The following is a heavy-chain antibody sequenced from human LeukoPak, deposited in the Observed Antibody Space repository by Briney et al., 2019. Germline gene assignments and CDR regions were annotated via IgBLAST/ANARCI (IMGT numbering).Heavy chain of an antibody. J-gene: IGHJ4*02. Sequence: GGSLRLSCAASGFTFSSYSMKWVRQAPGKGLEWVSGISNSGGTISYADSVKGRFTISRDNSKNALYLHMNSLRAEDTAVYYCAKMHGGKTFDYWGQGTLVTVSS. CDR3: AKMHGGKTFDY. CDR2: ISNSGGTI. V-gene: IGHV3-23*01. CDR1: GFTFSSYS. D-gene: IGHD2-15*01.